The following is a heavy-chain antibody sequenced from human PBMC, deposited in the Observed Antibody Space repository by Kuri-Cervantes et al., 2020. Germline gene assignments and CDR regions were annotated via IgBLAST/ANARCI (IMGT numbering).Heavy chain of an antibody. CDR1: GFIFDDYA. Sequence: GGSLRLSCAASGFIFDDYAMHWVRQAPGKGLEWVSSISSSSSYIYYADSVKGRFTISRDNAKNSLYLQMNSLRAEDTAVYYCARAMVRGAHPYYFDYWGQGTLVTVSS. V-gene: IGHV3-21*01. J-gene: IGHJ4*02. CDR3: ARAMVRGAHPYYFDY. D-gene: IGHD3-10*01. CDR2: ISSSSSYI.